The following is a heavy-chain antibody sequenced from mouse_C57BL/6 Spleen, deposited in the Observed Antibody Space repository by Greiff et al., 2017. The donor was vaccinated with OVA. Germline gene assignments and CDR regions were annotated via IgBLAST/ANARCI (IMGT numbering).Heavy chain of an antibody. D-gene: IGHD1-1*01. V-gene: IGHV1-52*01. CDR1: GYTFTSYW. J-gene: IGHJ1*03. CDR3: ASPDYGSSNWYFDV. Sequence: QVQLQQPGAELVRPGSSVKLSCKASGYTFTSYWMHWVKQRPIQGLEWIGNIYPSDSDTHYNQKFKDKATLTVDKSSSTAYMQLSSLTSEDSAVYYCASPDYGSSNWYFDVWGTGTTVTVAS. CDR2: IYPSDSDT.